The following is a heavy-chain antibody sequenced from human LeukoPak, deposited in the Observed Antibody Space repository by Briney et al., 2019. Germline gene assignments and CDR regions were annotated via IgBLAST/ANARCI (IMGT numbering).Heavy chain of an antibody. CDR1: GFTFSSYA. J-gene: IGHJ3*02. CDR3: AKDKVMITFEGTFDI. Sequence: GGSLRLSCAASGFTFSSYAMSWVCQAPGKGLEWVSAISGSGGSTYYADSVKSRFTISRDNSKNTLYLQMNSLRAEDTAVYYCAKDKVMITFEGTFDIWGQGTMVTVSS. CDR2: ISGSGGST. D-gene: IGHD3-16*01. V-gene: IGHV3-23*01.